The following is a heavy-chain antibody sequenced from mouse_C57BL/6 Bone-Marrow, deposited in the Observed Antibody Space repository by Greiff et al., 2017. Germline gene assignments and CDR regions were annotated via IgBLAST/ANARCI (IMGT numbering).Heavy chain of an antibody. D-gene: IGHD2-14*01. CDR3: ARDRGVPYYFDY. CDR1: GFTFSDYY. CDR2: INYDGSST. V-gene: IGHV5-16*01. Sequence: EVKLVESEGGLVQPGSSMKLSCTASGFTFSDYYMAWVRQVPEKGLEWVANINYDGSSTYYLDSLKSRFIISRDNAKNILYLQMSSLKSEDTATYYCARDRGVPYYFDYWGQGTTLTVSS. J-gene: IGHJ2*01.